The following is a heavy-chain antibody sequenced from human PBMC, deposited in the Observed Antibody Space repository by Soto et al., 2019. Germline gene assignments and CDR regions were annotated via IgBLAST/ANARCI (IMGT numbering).Heavy chain of an antibody. CDR1: GYSFTSYW. CDR2: IYPGDSDT. Sequence: GESLKISCKVSGYSFTSYWIGWVRQMPGKGLEWMGIIYPGDSDTRYSPSFQGQVTISADKSISTAYLQWSSLKASDTAMYYCARLGIAAASTPYGMDVWGQGTTVTVSS. V-gene: IGHV5-51*01. CDR3: ARLGIAAASTPYGMDV. J-gene: IGHJ6*02. D-gene: IGHD6-13*01.